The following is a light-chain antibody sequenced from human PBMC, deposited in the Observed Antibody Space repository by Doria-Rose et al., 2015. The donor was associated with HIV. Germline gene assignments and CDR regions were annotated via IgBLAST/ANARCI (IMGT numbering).Light chain of an antibody. CDR1: QSLLYTSKHY. V-gene: IGKV4-1*01. J-gene: IGKJ3*01. Sequence: TQSPESLGMSLGERATLNCKSNQSLLYTSKHYLAWYQQKPGQPPKLLIYWASTRQSGVPARFSGSGSGTDSTLTISSLEAEDVAVYYCQQYYDTPSFGPGTTVDIQ. CDR2: WAS. CDR3: QQYYDTPS.